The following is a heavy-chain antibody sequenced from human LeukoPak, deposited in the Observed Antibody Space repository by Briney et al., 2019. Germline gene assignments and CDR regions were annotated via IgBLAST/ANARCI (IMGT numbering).Heavy chain of an antibody. CDR3: AGLSHGSGSYYKRRYNYYFDY. CDR2: IYYSGST. Sequence: SETLSLTCTVSGGSISSSSYYWGWIRQPPGKGLEWIGSIYYSGSTYYNPSLKSRVTISVDTSKNQFSLKLSSVTAADTAVYYCAGLSHGSGSYYKRRYNYYFDYWGQGTLVTVSS. J-gene: IGHJ4*02. D-gene: IGHD3-10*01. V-gene: IGHV4-39*01. CDR1: GGSISSSSYY.